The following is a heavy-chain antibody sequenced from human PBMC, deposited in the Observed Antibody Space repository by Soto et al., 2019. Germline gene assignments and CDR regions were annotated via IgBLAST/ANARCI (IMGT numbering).Heavy chain of an antibody. J-gene: IGHJ4*02. CDR2: ISSSSSYI. CDR3: AREGGIAAAGRDY. V-gene: IGHV3-21*01. CDR1: GFTFSSYS. D-gene: IGHD6-13*01. Sequence: GGSLRLSCAASGFTFSSYSMNWVRQAPGKGLEWVSSISSSSSYIYYADSVKGRFTISRDNAKNSLYLQMNSLRAEDTAVYYCAREGGIAAAGRDYWGQGTLVTSPQ.